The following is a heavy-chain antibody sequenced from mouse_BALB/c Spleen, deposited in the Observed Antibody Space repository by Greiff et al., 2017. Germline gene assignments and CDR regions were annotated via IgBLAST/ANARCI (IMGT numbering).Heavy chain of an antibody. CDR2: ISSGGGST. Sequence: EVKLMESGGGLVKPGGSLKLSCAASGFAFSSYDMSWVRQTPEKRLEWVAYISSGGGSTYYPDTVKGRFTISRDNAKNTLYLQMSSLKSEDTAMYYCARGGGYYLDYWGQGTTLTVSS. CDR3: ARGGGYYLDY. CDR1: GFAFSSYD. V-gene: IGHV5-12-1*01. J-gene: IGHJ2*01.